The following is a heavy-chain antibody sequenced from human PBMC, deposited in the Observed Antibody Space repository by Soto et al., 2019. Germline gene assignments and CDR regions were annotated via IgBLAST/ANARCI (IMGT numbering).Heavy chain of an antibody. J-gene: IGHJ5*02. D-gene: IGHD2-2*01. CDR1: GYTFTSYA. CDR3: ARDRRVPAAMSPGRIWFDP. CDR2: INAGNGNT. V-gene: IGHV1-3*01. Sequence: QVQLVQSGAEVKKPGASVKVSCKASGYTFTSYAMHWVRQAPGQRLEWMGWINAGNGNTKYSQKFQGRVTITRDTSASTAYMELSSLRSEDTAVYYCARDRRVPAAMSPGRIWFDPWGQGTLVTVSS.